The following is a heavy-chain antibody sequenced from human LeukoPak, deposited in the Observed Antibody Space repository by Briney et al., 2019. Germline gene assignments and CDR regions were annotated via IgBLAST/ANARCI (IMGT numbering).Heavy chain of an antibody. CDR2: VSGTGTI. V-gene: IGHV4-4*07. D-gene: IGHD3-10*01. CDR3: TRDRGTDGSDQLDP. CDR1: GDSITNYH. Sequence: SETLSLTCTVSGDSITNYHWTWIRQPPGKRLEWIGRVSGTGTIVYNPSLKSRVTMSVDTSKNEFSLKLNSATAADTAVYYCTRDRGTDGSDQLDPWGQGILVTVSS. J-gene: IGHJ5*02.